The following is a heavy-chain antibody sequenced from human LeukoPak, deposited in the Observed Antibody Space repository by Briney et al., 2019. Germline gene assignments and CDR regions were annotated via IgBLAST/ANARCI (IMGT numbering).Heavy chain of an antibody. CDR3: ARGRYCSGGSCYRFDP. J-gene: IGHJ5*02. CDR2: IYPGDSDT. CDR1: GYSFTSYW. Sequence: RGESLKISCKGSGYSFTSYWIGWVRQMPGKGLEWMGIIYPGDSDTRYSPSFQGQVTISADKSISTAHLQWSSLKASDTAMYYCARGRYCSGGSCYRFDPWGQGTLVTVSS. D-gene: IGHD2-15*01. V-gene: IGHV5-51*01.